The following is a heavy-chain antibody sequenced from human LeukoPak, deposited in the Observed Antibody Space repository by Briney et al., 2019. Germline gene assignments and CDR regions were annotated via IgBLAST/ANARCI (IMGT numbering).Heavy chain of an antibody. CDR2: INSDGSST. CDR1: GFTFSSYW. CDR3: ARDMYYYNSSAFYHYYYGMDV. D-gene: IGHD3-22*01. J-gene: IGHJ6*02. V-gene: IGHV3-74*01. Sequence: GGSLRLSCAASGFTFSSYWMHWVRQAPGKGLVWVSRINSDGSSTSYADSVKGRFTISRDNVKNTLYLQMNSLRAEDTAVYYCARDMYYYNSSAFYHYYYGMDVWGQGTTVTVSS.